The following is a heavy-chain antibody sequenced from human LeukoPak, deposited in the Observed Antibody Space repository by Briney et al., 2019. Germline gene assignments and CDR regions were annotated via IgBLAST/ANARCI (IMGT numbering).Heavy chain of an antibody. V-gene: IGHV5-51*01. CDR2: IYPGDSDT. D-gene: IGHD3-10*01. CDR3: ASSNTMVRGAIGY. Sequence: GASLQISCKGSGYSFTSYWIGWVRRMPGKGLEWMGIIYPGDSDTRYSPSFQGQVTISADKSISIAYLQWSSLKASDTAMYYCASSNTMVRGAIGYWGQGTLVTVSS. J-gene: IGHJ4*02. CDR1: GYSFTSYW.